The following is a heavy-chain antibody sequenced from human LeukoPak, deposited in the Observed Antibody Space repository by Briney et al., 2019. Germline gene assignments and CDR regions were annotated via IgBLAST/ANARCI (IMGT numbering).Heavy chain of an antibody. D-gene: IGHD3-10*01. CDR3: ARYYYGSGSSHYFDY. Sequence: PSETLSLTCAVYGGSFSGYYWSWIRQPPGKGLEWIGEINHSGSTNYNPSLKSRVTISVDTSKNQFPLKLSSVTAADTAVYYCARYYYGSGSSHYFDYWGQGTLVTVSS. CDR1: GGSFSGYY. J-gene: IGHJ4*02. CDR2: INHSGST. V-gene: IGHV4-34*01.